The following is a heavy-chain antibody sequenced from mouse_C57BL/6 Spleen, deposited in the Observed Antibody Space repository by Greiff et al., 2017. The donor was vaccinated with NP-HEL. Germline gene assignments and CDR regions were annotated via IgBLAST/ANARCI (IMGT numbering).Heavy chain of an antibody. Sequence: EVMLVESGGGLVKPGGSLKLSCAASGFTFSDYGMHWVRQAPEKGLEWVAYISSGSSTIYYADKVKGRFTISRDNAKNTLFLQMTSLRSEDTAMYYCARPRDYAWGAYWGQGTLVTVSA. D-gene: IGHD2-4*01. CDR1: GFTFSDYG. CDR2: ISSGSSTI. V-gene: IGHV5-17*01. J-gene: IGHJ3*01. CDR3: ARPRDYAWGAY.